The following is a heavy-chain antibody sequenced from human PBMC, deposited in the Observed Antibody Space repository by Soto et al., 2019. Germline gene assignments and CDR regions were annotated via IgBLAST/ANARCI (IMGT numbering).Heavy chain of an antibody. CDR2: IYYSGSA. J-gene: IGHJ3*02. Sequence: QVQLQESGPGLVKPSQTLSLTCTVSGGSISSGGYYWSWIRQHPGKGLEWIGYIYYSGSAYYNPSLKSRVTISVDTSKNQFSLELSSVTAADTAVYYCARLDGGNSMPDAFDIWGQGTMVTVSS. CDR3: ARLDGGNSMPDAFDI. D-gene: IGHD2-21*02. CDR1: GGSISSGGYY. V-gene: IGHV4-31*03.